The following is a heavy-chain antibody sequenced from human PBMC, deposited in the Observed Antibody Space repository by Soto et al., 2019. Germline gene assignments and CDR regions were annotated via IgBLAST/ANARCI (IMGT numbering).Heavy chain of an antibody. CDR1: GGTFSSYA. D-gene: IGHD3-22*01. J-gene: IGHJ3*02. CDR3: ARDLVPIYDSRIYAFDI. V-gene: IGHV1-69*01. Sequence: VACKASGGTFSSYAISWVRQAPGQGLEWMGGIIPIFGTANYAQKFQGRVTITADESTSTAYMELSSLRSEDTAVYYCARDLVPIYDSRIYAFDIWGQGTMVTVSS. CDR2: IIPIFGTA.